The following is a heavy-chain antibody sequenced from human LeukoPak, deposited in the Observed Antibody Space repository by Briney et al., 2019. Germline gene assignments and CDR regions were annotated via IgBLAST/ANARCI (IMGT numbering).Heavy chain of an antibody. Sequence: GGSLRLSCAASGFTFDDYAMHWVRQAPGKGLEWVSGISWNSGSIGYADSVKGRFTISRDNAKNSLYLQMNSLRAEDTAVYYCARVARGSDAFDIWGQGTMVTVSS. D-gene: IGHD3-10*01. CDR1: GFTFDDYA. V-gene: IGHV3-9*01. CDR2: ISWNSGSI. CDR3: ARVARGSDAFDI. J-gene: IGHJ3*02.